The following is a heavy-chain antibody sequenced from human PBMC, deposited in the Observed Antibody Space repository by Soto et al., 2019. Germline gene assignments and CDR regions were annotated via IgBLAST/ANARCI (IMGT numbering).Heavy chain of an antibody. CDR1: GGSVNSSTYY. Sequence: XTLSLTCTVSGGSVNSSTYYWGWIRQPPGKGLEWIGSIYYSGSTYYNPSLKSRVTISVDTSKNQFSLKLSSVTSADTAVYYCARLVAVAGTYYYYGMDVWGQGTTGTVSS. CDR3: ARLVAVAGTYYYYGMDV. J-gene: IGHJ6*02. D-gene: IGHD6-19*01. V-gene: IGHV4-39*01. CDR2: IYYSGST.